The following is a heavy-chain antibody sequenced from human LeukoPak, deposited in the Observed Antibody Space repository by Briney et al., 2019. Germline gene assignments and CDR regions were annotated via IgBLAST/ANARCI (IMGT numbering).Heavy chain of an antibody. D-gene: IGHD5-18*01. J-gene: IGHJ4*02. CDR3: ARAYSIRPVRGYSYGDLGY. V-gene: IGHV4-59*12. Sequence: SQTLSLTCTVSGGSINSYYWSWIRQPPGKGLEWIGYIYYSGSTNYNPSLKSRVTISVHTSKNQFSLRLNSVTAADTAVYYCARAYSIRPVRGYSYGDLGYWGQGTLVTVSS. CDR1: GGSINSYY. CDR2: IYYSGST.